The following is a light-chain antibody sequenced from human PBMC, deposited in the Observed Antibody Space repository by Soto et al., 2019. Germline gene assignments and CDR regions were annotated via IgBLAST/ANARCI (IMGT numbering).Light chain of an antibody. CDR2: GAS. CDR1: QSVSSSY. Sequence: EIVLTQSPGTLSLSPGERATLYCSASQSVSSSYLAWYQQKPGQAPRLLIYGASSRPTGIPDRFSGSGSGTDFTLTISRLEPEDFAVYYCQQYGSSSTFGQGTRLEIK. J-gene: IGKJ5*01. CDR3: QQYGSSST. V-gene: IGKV3-20*01.